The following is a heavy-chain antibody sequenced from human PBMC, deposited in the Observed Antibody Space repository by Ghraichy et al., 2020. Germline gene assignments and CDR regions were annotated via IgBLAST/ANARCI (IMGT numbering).Heavy chain of an antibody. CDR2: ISSSGTTI. D-gene: IGHD3-3*01. CDR1: RFIFSTNE. J-gene: IGHJ5*02. CDR3: ARIILQFSDGRFDP. Sequence: GESLNISCVTSRFIFSTNEMNWVRQAPGKGLEWISHISSSGTTIYYADSVKGRFTISRDNAKKSLYLQMNSLRVEDTAVYYCARIILQFSDGRFDPWGQGTLVTVSS. V-gene: IGHV3-48*03.